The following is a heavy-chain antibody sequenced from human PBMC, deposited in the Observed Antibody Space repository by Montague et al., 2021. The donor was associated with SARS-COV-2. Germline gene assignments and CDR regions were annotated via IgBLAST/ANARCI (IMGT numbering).Heavy chain of an antibody. V-gene: IGHV4-39*07. CDR3: ARAGGFDNSGYVGGLRTYYLDY. Sequence: SETLSLTCTVSGASIRSSDHYWGWIRQPPGKGLEWIGSIYYTGSRYYTPSLASRLTISVDTSSYQFSLELTSVTAADTAIYYCARAGGFDNSGYVGGLRTYYLDYGGQGILVTVSS. CDR2: IYYTGSR. CDR1: GASIRSSDHY. J-gene: IGHJ4*02. D-gene: IGHD3-22*01.